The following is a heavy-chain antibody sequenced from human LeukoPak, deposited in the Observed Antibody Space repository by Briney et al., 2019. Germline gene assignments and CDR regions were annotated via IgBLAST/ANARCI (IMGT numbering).Heavy chain of an antibody. CDR3: ARFRTWGDKAFDY. Sequence: GGSLRLSCAASGFTFSSYSMVWDRQAPGKGLEWVSSISSGSNYIYYADSVKGRFTISRDNARTSLYLQMNSLRAEDTAVYYCARFRTWGDKAFDYWGQGTLVTVYS. V-gene: IGHV3-21*06. D-gene: IGHD2-21*02. CDR2: ISSGSNYI. CDR1: GFTFSSYS. J-gene: IGHJ4*02.